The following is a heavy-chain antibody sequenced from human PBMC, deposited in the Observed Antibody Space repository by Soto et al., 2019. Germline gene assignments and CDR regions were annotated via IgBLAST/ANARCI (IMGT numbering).Heavy chain of an antibody. CDR2: ISAYNGNT. V-gene: IGHV1-18*01. CDR3: ARDFCDYVWGSYRGGFDY. D-gene: IGHD3-16*02. Sequence: QVQLVQSGAEVKKPGASVKVSCKASGYTFTSYGIIWVRQAPGQGLEWMGWISAYNGNTNYAQKLQGRVTMTTDKATSTADMELRSLRSDDTAVYYCARDFCDYVWGSYRGGFDYWGQGTLVTVSS. CDR1: GYTFTSYG. J-gene: IGHJ4*02.